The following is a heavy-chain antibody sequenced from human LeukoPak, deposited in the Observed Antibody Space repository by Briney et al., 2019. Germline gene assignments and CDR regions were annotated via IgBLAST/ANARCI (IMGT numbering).Heavy chain of an antibody. CDR1: GGSFSGYY. CDR3: ARDCPSSKDYDFWSGYSFGSYYYYMDV. V-gene: IGHV4-4*07. D-gene: IGHD3-3*01. Sequence: SETLSLTCAVYGGSFSGYYWSWIRQPAGKGLEWIGRIYTSGSTNYNPSLKSRVTISVDKSKNQFSLKLSSVTAADTAVYYCARDCPSSKDYDFWSGYSFGSYYYYMDVWGKGTTVTVSS. J-gene: IGHJ6*03. CDR2: IYTSGST.